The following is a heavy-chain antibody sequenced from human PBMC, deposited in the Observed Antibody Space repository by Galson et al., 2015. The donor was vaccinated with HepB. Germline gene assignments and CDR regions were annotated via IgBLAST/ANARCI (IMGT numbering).Heavy chain of an antibody. Sequence: CAISGDSVSSNSAAWNWIRQSPSRGLEWLGRTYYRSRWYNDYAVSVKSRITIKSDTSKNQFSLQLNSVTPEDTAVYYCARADGSGWYSWFDPWGRGILVTVSS. J-gene: IGHJ5*02. CDR3: ARADGSGWYSWFDP. CDR1: GDSVSSNSAA. CDR2: TYYRSRWYN. D-gene: IGHD6-19*01. V-gene: IGHV6-1*01.